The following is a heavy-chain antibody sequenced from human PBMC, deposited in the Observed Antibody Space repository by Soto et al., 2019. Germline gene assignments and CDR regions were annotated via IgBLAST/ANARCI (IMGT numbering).Heavy chain of an antibody. CDR2: IWYDGSNK. CDR1: GFTFSSYG. CDR3: ASRSSGWYFDY. Sequence: GGSLRLSCAASGFTFSSYGMHWVRQAPGKGLEWVAVIWYDGSNKYYADSVKGRFTISRDNSKNTLYLQMNSLRAEDTAVYYCASRSSGWYFDYWGQGPLVTVSS. J-gene: IGHJ4*02. D-gene: IGHD6-19*01. V-gene: IGHV3-33*01.